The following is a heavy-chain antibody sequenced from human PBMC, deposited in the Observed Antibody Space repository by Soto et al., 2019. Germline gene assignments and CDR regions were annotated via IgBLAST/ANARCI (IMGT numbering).Heavy chain of an antibody. CDR3: ARDLWGYCGTDCYPLDV. V-gene: IGHV4-59*13. D-gene: IGHD2-21*02. Sequence: PSETLYLTSTVSGGSISGYYWSWIRQPPGKGLEWIGYMYNTGSTVYNPSFKSRVTISVDTSKNQFSLKLNSVTAADTAVYYCARDLWGYCGTDCYPLDVWGQGTTVT. CDR2: MYNTGST. CDR1: GGSISGYY. J-gene: IGHJ6*02.